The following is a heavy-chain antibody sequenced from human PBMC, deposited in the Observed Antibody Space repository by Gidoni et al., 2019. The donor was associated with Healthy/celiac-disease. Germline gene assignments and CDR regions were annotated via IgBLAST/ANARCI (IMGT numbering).Heavy chain of an antibody. Sequence: QVQLVESGGGVVQPGRSLRLSWAASGFTFSSYAMHWVRQAPGKGLEWVAVISYDGSNKYYADSVKGRFTISRDNSKNTLYLQMNSLRAEDTAVYYCAREVDYGDYRDWGQGTLVTVSS. J-gene: IGHJ4*02. D-gene: IGHD4-17*01. CDR2: ISYDGSNK. CDR1: GFTFSSYA. CDR3: AREVDYGDYRD. V-gene: IGHV3-30*04.